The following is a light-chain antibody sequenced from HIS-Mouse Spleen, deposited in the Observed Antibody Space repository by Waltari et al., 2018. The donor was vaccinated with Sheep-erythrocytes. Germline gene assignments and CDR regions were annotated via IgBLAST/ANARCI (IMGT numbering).Light chain of an antibody. Sequence: DIVMTQSPDPLAVSLGERATINCKSSQSVLYSSNNKNYLAWYKQKPGQPPKLLIYWASTRESGVPDRFSGSGSGTDFTLTISSLQAEDVAVYYCQQYYSTLTFGGGTKVEIK. CDR3: QQYYSTLT. V-gene: IGKV4-1*01. CDR2: WAS. J-gene: IGKJ4*01. CDR1: QSVLYSSNNKNY.